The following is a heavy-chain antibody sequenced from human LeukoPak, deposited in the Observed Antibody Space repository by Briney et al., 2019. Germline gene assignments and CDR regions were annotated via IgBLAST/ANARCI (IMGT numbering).Heavy chain of an antibody. CDR1: GYTFTSYG. CDR2: ISAYNGNT. V-gene: IGHV1-18*01. Sequence: GASVKVSCKASGYTFTSYGISWVRQAPGQGLEWMGWISAYNGNTNYAQKLQGRVTTTADIATSTAYMELSSLRSEDTAVYYCAGGRTDIVVVPATLRNYYFDYWGQGTLVTVSS. D-gene: IGHD2-2*01. CDR3: AGGRTDIVVVPATLRNYYFDY. J-gene: IGHJ4*02.